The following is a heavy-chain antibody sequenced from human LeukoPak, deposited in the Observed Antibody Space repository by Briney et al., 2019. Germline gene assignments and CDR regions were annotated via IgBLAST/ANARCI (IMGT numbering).Heavy chain of an antibody. D-gene: IGHD3-22*01. CDR3: AKDLSSYYDRTFDY. V-gene: IGHV3-21*04. CDR1: GFTFNNYS. J-gene: IGHJ4*02. Sequence: GGSLRLSCAASGFTFNNYSMNWVRQAPGKGLEWVSSISSSSSYICYADSVKGRFTISRDNAKNSLYLQMNSLRAEDTAVYYCAKDLSSYYDRTFDYWGQGTVVTVSS. CDR2: ISSSSSYI.